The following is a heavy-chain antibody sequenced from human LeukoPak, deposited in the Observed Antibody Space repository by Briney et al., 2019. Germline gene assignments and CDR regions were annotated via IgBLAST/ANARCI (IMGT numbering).Heavy chain of an antibody. D-gene: IGHD6-19*01. J-gene: IGHJ5*02. CDR1: GGSISSYY. V-gene: IGHV4-59*01. CDR3: ARVAVAGTFDP. CDR2: IYYSGST. Sequence: SETLSLTCTVSGGSISSYYWSWIRQPPGKGLEWIGYIYYSGSTNYNPSLKSRVTISVDTSKNQFSLKLSSVTVADTAVYYCARVAVAGTFDPWGQGTLVTVSS.